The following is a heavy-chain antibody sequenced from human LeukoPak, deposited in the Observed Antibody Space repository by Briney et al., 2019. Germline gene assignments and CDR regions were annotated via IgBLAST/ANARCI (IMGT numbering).Heavy chain of an antibody. CDR2: TSYDGSEK. CDR3: AKGETYDILTGYLPG. J-gene: IGHJ6*02. D-gene: IGHD3-9*01. Sequence: PGTSLRLSCAASGFAFSSYGMHWVRQAPGKGLEWVALTSYDGSEKYYADSVKGRFTISRDNSKNTLSLQMTSLRSEDTAVYYCAKGETYDILTGYLPGWGQGTTVTVSS. CDR1: GFAFSSYG. V-gene: IGHV3-30*18.